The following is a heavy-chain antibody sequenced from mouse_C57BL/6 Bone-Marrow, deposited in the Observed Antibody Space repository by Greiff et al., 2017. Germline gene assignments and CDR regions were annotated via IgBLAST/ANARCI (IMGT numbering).Heavy chain of an antibody. Sequence: QVQLQQSGAELVKPGASVKLSCKASGYTFTSYWMQWVKQRPGQGLEWIGKIDPPDCYTNYTHKFKGKATLTVDTSSSTSYMQLSSLTSEDSAVYYCAREGMANYFDYWGQGTTLTVSS. CDR2: IDPPDCYT. D-gene: IGHD2-10*02. CDR3: AREGMANYFDY. J-gene: IGHJ2*01. V-gene: IGHV1-50*01. CDR1: GYTFTSYW.